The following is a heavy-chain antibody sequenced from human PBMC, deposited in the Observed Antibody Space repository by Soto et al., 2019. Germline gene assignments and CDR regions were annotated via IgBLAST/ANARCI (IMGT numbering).Heavy chain of an antibody. Sequence: ASVKVSCKASGYTFTSYYMHWVRQAPGQGLEWMGIINPSGGSTSYAQKFQGRVTMTRDTSTSTVYMELSSLRSEDTAVYHCARDGYSSSWYELWPYYYYGMDVWGQGTTVTVSS. V-gene: IGHV1-46*01. D-gene: IGHD6-13*01. CDR1: GYTFTSYY. CDR3: ARDGYSSSWYELWPYYYYGMDV. CDR2: INPSGGST. J-gene: IGHJ6*02.